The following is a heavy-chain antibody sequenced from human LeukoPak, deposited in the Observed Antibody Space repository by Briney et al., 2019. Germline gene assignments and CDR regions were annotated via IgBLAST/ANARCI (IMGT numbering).Heavy chain of an antibody. D-gene: IGHD2-15*01. J-gene: IGHJ4*02. CDR3: ATDAILGYCSGGSCYSLVFDY. CDR1: GFTFSSYA. CDR2: ISYDGSNK. Sequence: GGSLRLSCAASGFTFSSYAMHWVRQAPGKGLEWVAVISYDGSNKYYADSVKGRFTISRDNSKNTLYLQMNSLRAEDTAVYYCATDAILGYCSGGSCYSLVFDYWGQGTLVTVSS. V-gene: IGHV3-30-3*01.